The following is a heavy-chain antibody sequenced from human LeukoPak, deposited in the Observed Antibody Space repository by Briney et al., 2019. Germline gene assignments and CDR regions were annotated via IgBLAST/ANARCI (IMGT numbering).Heavy chain of an antibody. Sequence: SETLSLTCSVSGGSISSFYCNWMRQPAGKGLEWIGRIYTSGTTTYNPSLKSRVTMSVDTSKNQFSLKLNSVTAADTAVYYCARDHSSSSEDYWGQGTLVTVSS. CDR3: ARDHSSSSEDY. J-gene: IGHJ4*02. CDR1: GGSISSFY. D-gene: IGHD6-13*01. V-gene: IGHV4-4*07. CDR2: IYTSGTT.